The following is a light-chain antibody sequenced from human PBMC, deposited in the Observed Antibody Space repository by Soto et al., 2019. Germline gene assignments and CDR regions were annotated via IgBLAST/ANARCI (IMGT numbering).Light chain of an antibody. J-gene: IGKJ3*01. CDR2: DAS. CDR3: QHCDYLPI. V-gene: IGKV1-33*01. Sequence: DIQMTQSPSSLSASVGDIVTITCQASQDITSYLNWYQHKPGKAPKLLIYDASILETGVPPRFSGSGSGTDFTLTITSLQPEDVATYYCQHCDYLPIFGPGTTVDFK. CDR1: QDITSY.